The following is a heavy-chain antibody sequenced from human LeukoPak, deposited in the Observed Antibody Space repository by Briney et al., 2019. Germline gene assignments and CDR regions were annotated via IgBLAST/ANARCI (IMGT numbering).Heavy chain of an antibody. D-gene: IGHD5-18*01. CDR2: IYYSGST. Sequence: ASETLSLTCTVSGGSISSSSYHWGWIRQPPGKGLEWIGSIYYSGSTYYNPSLKSRVTISVDTSKNQFSLKLSSVTAADTAVYYCARRVGGYSLYDWFDPWGQGTLVTVSS. CDR3: ARRVGGYSLYDWFDP. V-gene: IGHV4-39*01. J-gene: IGHJ5*02. CDR1: GGSISSSSYH.